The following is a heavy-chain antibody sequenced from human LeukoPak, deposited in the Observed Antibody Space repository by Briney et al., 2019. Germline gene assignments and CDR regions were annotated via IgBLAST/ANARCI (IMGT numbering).Heavy chain of an antibody. J-gene: IGHJ4*02. CDR3: ARGQRGRGVLVFGY. D-gene: IGHD3-10*01. CDR1: GYSFTRYA. Sequence: GASVTVSCKAFGYSFTRYAMHWVRQAPGQRLEWMGWINAGNGNTKYSQKFQGRVTITRDTSASTVYTELSSLRSEDTAVYYCARGQRGRGVLVFGYWGQGTLVTVSS. CDR2: INAGNGNT. V-gene: IGHV1-3*01.